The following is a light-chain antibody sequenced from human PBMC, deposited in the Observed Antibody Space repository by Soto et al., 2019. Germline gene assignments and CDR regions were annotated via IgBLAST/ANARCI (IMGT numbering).Light chain of an antibody. J-gene: IGKJ1*01. CDR3: QQYGSPPQT. CDR2: GAS. V-gene: IGKV3-20*01. CDR1: QSVSSSY. Sequence: EIVLTQSPGTLSLSPGERATLSCRASQSVSSSYLAWYQQKPGQAPRLLIYGASSRATGIPDRFSGSGSGTDFTLTISRLEPKDFAVYYCQQYGSPPQTFGQGTKVEIK.